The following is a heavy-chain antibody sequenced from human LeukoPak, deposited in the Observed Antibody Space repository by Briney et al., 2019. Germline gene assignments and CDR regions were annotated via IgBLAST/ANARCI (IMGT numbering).Heavy chain of an antibody. CDR2: IKQDGSEK. D-gene: IGHD3-22*01. V-gene: IGHV3-7*01. J-gene: IGHJ3*02. CDR3: AREGHSSGHCGAFDM. CDR1: GFTFSSYW. Sequence: GGSLRLSCAASGFTFSSYWMSWVRQAPGKGLEWVANIKQDGSEKYYVDSVKGRFTISRDNAKNSLYLQMNSLRAEDTAVYYCAREGHSSGHCGAFDMWGQGTMVTVSS.